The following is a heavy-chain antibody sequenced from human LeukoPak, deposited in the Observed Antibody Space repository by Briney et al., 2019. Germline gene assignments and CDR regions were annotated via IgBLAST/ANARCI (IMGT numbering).Heavy chain of an antibody. CDR2: MSNSGENT. CDR1: GFTFSSYS. CDR3: ARGGASVTRYVDY. V-gene: IGHV3-30*03. J-gene: IGHJ4*02. D-gene: IGHD4-17*01. Sequence: SLRLSCAASGFTFSSYSMQWVRQTPGKGLEWVGIMSNSGENTFYGEAVKGRFTISRDNSQNTLYLQMNSLRPEDTAVYYCARGGASVTRYVDYWGQGTLVTVSS.